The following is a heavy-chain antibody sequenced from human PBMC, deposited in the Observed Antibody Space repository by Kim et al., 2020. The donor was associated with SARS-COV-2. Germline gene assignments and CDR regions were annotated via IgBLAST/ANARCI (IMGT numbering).Heavy chain of an antibody. Sequence: SETLSLTCTVSGGPISSSGYFWGWIRQPPGKGLEWIGSLYYGGSSYYSPSLKSRVTMSVDTSKNEFSLKLTSMTAADTAVYYCATAGGQQVVKVGDFHFWGQGTLVTVSS. D-gene: IGHD6-13*01. CDR3: ATAGGQQVVKVGDFHF. CDR1: GGPISSSGYF. V-gene: IGHV4-39*02. CDR2: LYYGGSS. J-gene: IGHJ4*02.